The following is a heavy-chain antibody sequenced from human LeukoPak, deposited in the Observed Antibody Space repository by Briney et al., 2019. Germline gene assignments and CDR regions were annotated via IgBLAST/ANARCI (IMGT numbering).Heavy chain of an antibody. Sequence: SSETLSLTCTVSGGSISSYYWSWIRQPPGKGPEWIGYIYYSGSTNYNPSLKSRVTISVDTSKNQFSLKLSSVTAADTAVYYCAREYRGVNDYFDYWGQGTLVTVSS. D-gene: IGHD3-10*01. J-gene: IGHJ4*02. CDR3: AREYRGVNDYFDY. CDR2: IYYSGST. V-gene: IGHV4-59*01. CDR1: GGSISSYY.